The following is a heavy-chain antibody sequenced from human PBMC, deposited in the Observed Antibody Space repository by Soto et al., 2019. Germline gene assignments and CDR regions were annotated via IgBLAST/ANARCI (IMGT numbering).Heavy chain of an antibody. CDR2: IIPIIGIA. J-gene: IGHJ4*02. CDR1: GGTFSSYT. D-gene: IGHD6-19*01. CDR3: ARDYSGSGWYSFDY. Sequence: QVQLVQSGAEVKKPGSSVKVSCKASGGTFSSYTISWVRQAPGQGLEWMGRIIPIIGIANYAQKFQGRVTITADKSTSTAYMELSSLRSEDTAVYYCARDYSGSGWYSFDYWGQGTLVTVSS. V-gene: IGHV1-69*08.